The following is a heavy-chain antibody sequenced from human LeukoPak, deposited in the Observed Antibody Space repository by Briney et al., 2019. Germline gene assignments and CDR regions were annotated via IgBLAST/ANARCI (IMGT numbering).Heavy chain of an antibody. D-gene: IGHD6-19*01. J-gene: IGHJ6*02. Sequence: ASVKVSCKASGYTFSSYGISWVRQAPGQGLEWMGWINAGNGNTKYSQKFQGRVTITRDTSASTAYMELSSLRSEDTAVYYCAREEFIAVAGTRYYYYGMGVWGQGTTVTVSS. CDR1: GYTFSSYG. CDR2: INAGNGNT. CDR3: AREEFIAVAGTRYYYYGMGV. V-gene: IGHV1-3*01.